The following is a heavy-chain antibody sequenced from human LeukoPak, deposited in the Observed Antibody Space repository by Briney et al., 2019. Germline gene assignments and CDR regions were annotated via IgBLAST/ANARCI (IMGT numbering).Heavy chain of an antibody. D-gene: IGHD3-22*01. CDR3: ARTLVVINYAFDI. Sequence: ASVKVSCKTSGYTFTGYYIHWVRQAPGQGLEWMGWINPNSGDTNYAQKFQGRVSMTGDTSISTAYMELSRLRSDDTAVYYCARTLVVINYAFDIWGQGTMVTVSS. CDR2: INPNSGDT. CDR1: GYTFTGYY. J-gene: IGHJ3*02. V-gene: IGHV1-2*02.